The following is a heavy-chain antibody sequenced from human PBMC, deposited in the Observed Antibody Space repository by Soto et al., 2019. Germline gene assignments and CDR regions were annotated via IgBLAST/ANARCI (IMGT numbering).Heavy chain of an antibody. J-gene: IGHJ4*02. V-gene: IGHV4-59*08. Sequence: SETLSLTCTVSGGSMISYYWSWIRQPPGKGLEWIGYIYYSGSTNYNPSLKSRVTISVDTSKNQFSLKLSSVTAADTAVYYCAGYSGSDSFDYWGQGTLVTVSS. CDR1: GGSMISYY. CDR3: AGYSGSDSFDY. CDR2: IYYSGST. D-gene: IGHD5-12*01.